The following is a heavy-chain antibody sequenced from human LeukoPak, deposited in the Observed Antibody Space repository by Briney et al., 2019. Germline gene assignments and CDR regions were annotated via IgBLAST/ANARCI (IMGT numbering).Heavy chain of an antibody. CDR3: ARGPGYCSGGSCLKYFQH. CDR1: GGSFCGYY. V-gene: IGHV4-34*01. CDR2: INHSGST. J-gene: IGHJ1*01. D-gene: IGHD2-15*01. Sequence: PSETLSLTCAVYGGSFCGYYWSWIRQPPGKGLEWIGEINHSGSTNYNPSLKSRATISVDTSKNQCSLKLSSVTAADTAVYYGARGPGYCSGGSCLKYFQHWGQGTLVTVSS.